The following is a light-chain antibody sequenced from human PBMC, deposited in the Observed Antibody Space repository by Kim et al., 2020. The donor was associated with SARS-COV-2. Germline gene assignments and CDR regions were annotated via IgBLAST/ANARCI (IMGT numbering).Light chain of an antibody. J-gene: IGLJ2*01. V-gene: IGLV3-21*04. Sequence: SYELTQPPSVSVAPGETARITCGGDNIGDKNVNWYQQKPGQAPVLVIYYDTDRPSAIPERFSGSNSGNAATLTITRVEAGDEADYSCQVWDYVTDHVLFGGGTQLTVL. CDR1: NIGDKN. CDR2: YDT. CDR3: QVWDYVTDHVL.